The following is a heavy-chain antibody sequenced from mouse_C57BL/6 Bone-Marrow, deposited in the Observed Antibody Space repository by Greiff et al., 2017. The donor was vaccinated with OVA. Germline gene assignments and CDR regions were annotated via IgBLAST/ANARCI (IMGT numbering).Heavy chain of an antibody. CDR3: ARGLLRSY. Sequence: VQLQQSGPELVKPGASVKISCKASGYAFSSSWMNWVKQRPGKGLEWIGRIYPGDGDTNYNGKFKGKATLTADKSSSTAYMQLSSLTSEDSAVYFCARGLLRSYWGQGTTLTVSS. CDR2: IYPGDGDT. V-gene: IGHV1-82*01. J-gene: IGHJ2*01. D-gene: IGHD2-3*01. CDR1: GYAFSSSW.